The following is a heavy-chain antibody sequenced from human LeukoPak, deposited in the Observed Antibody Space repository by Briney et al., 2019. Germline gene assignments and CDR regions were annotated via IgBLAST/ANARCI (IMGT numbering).Heavy chain of an antibody. D-gene: IGHD3-10*01. CDR3: ARDGPSGSFDY. CDR1: GGSISSGSYY. CDR2: IYTSGST. J-gene: IGHJ4*02. Sequence: SQTLFLTCTVSGGSISSGSYYWSWIRQPAGKGLEWIGRIYTSGSTNYNPSLKSRVTISVDTSKNQFSLKLSSVTAADTAVYYCARDGPSGSFDYWGQGTLVTVSS. V-gene: IGHV4-61*02.